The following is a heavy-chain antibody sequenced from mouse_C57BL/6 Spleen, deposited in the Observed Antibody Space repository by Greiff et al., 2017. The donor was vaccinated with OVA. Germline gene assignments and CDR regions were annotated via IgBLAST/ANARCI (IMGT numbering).Heavy chain of an antibody. CDR3: ARNSGGNKGWYFDV. CDR1: GFSLTSYA. J-gene: IGHJ1*03. Sequence: QVQLQQSGPGLVAPSQSLSITCTVSGFSLTSYAISWVRQPPGKGLEWLGVIWTGGGTNYNSALKSRLSISKDNSKSQVFFKMNSLQTDDTARYYCARNSGGNKGWYFDVWGTGTTVTVSS. CDR2: IWTGGGT. V-gene: IGHV2-9-1*01. D-gene: IGHD1-1*02.